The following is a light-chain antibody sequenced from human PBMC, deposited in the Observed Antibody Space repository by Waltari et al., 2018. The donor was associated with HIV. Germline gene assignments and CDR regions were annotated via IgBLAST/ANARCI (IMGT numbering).Light chain of an antibody. CDR3: QQYNSHSRT. Sequence: DIQMTQSPSTVSASVGDTFTITCRASQSIGRWLAWYQQKPGEAPKLLIYGTSTLEIGVPSIFSGSGSGTEFTLTFSRLQPEDFATYYCQQYNSHSRTFGQGTKVEIK. V-gene: IGKV1-5*03. CDR2: GTS. CDR1: QSIGRW. J-gene: IGKJ1*01.